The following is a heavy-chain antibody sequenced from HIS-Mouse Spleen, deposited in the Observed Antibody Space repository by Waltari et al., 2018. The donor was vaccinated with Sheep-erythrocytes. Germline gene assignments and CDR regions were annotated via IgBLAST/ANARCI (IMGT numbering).Heavy chain of an antibody. Sequence: QLQLQESGPGLVKPSETLSLTCTVSGGSISSSSYYWGWIRQPPGKGLEWIGSIYYSGSTYYTPSLKGRVTISVDTSKNQFSLKLSSVTAADTAVYYCARLYYYDSSGYYFDYWGQGTLVTVSS. J-gene: IGHJ4*02. D-gene: IGHD3-22*01. CDR1: GGSISSSSYY. CDR2: IYYSGST. V-gene: IGHV4-39*01. CDR3: ARLYYYDSSGYYFDY.